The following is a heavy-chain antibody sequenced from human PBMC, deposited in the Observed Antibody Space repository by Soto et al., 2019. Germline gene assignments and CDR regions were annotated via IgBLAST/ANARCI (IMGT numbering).Heavy chain of an antibody. Sequence: KPGGSLRLSCAASGFIFKMYWMHWVRQAPGKGLEWVSSISSSSSYIYYADSVKGRFTISRDNAKNSLYLQMNSLRAEDTAVYYCARDKLAAAGNNWFDPWGQGTLVTVSS. J-gene: IGHJ5*02. V-gene: IGHV3-21*01. CDR3: ARDKLAAAGNNWFDP. D-gene: IGHD6-13*01. CDR2: ISSSSSYI. CDR1: GFIFKMYW.